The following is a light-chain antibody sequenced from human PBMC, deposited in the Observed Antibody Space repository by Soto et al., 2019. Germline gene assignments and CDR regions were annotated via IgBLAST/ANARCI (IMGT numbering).Light chain of an antibody. J-gene: IGLJ1*01. Sequence: QSVLTQPPSASGTPGQRVTISCSGSSSNIGSNTVYWYQQLPGTAPKLLIYSNNQRPSGVPDRFSGSKSGTSASLAISGLQSEDEADYYCAAWDDSLNGYVFGTGTKLTVL. CDR2: SNN. CDR1: SSNIGSNT. CDR3: AAWDDSLNGYV. V-gene: IGLV1-44*01.